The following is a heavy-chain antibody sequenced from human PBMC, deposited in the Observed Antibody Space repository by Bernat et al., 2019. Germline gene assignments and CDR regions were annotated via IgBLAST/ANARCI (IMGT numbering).Heavy chain of an antibody. CDR2: VYSSGST. D-gene: IGHD2-21*01. Sequence: QLQLQESGPGLVKPSETLSLTCTVSAGSISSNNYFWGWIREPPGKGLEWIGSVYSSGSTYYNPSLKGRVTISVDTSKNQFSLKLSSVTAADTAVYYCARNGAYCIEVWGQGTTVTVS. CDR3: ARNGAYCIEV. J-gene: IGHJ6*02. CDR1: AGSISSNNYF. V-gene: IGHV4-39*01.